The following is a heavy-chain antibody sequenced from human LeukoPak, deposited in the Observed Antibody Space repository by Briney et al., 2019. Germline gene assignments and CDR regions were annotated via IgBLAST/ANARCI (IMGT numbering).Heavy chain of an antibody. D-gene: IGHD3-10*01. V-gene: IGHV5-51*01. Sequence: PGGSLRLSCTGSGYSFTSYWIGWVRQIPGKGLEWMGIIYPGDSDTIYSPSFQGQFTISADKSITTAYLPWCSPKAPDTATSYCANMGGSGSSNDAFHIWGQGTMVTVSS. J-gene: IGHJ3*02. CDR3: ANMGGSGSSNDAFHI. CDR1: GYSFTSYW. CDR2: IYPGDSDT.